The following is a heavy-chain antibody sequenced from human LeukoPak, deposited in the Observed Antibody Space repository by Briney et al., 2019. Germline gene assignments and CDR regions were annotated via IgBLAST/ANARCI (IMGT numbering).Heavy chain of an antibody. J-gene: IGHJ3*02. CDR1: GGCISSSPYY. V-gene: IGHV4-39*01. D-gene: IGHD2-2*01. Sequence: SETLTLTCTVPGGCISSSPYYWGWIRQPPGKGLEWIAIIYYSGSTYYSPSLKSRVTISVDTSKNQFSLNLSSVTAADTAVYYCAKYCSSTSCPDVAFDIWGQGTMVTVSA. CDR3: AKYCSSTSCPDVAFDI. CDR2: IYYSGST.